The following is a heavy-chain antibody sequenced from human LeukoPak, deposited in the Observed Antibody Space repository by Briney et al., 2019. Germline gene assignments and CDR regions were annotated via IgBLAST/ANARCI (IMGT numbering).Heavy chain of an antibody. Sequence: KPLETLSLTCTVSGGSITSSENYWVWTRQPPGKGLEWIGTISYSGSTYYTTSLKSRVTISVDTSKNQFSLRLTSVTAADTAVYFCARHGSSWSFDYWGQGTLATVSS. CDR3: ARHGSSWSFDY. D-gene: IGHD6-13*01. V-gene: IGHV4-39*01. CDR2: ISYSGST. CDR1: GGSITSSENY. J-gene: IGHJ4*02.